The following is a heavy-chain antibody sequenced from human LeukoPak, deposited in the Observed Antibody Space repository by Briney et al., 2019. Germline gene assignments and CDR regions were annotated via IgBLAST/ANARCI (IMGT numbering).Heavy chain of an antibody. CDR2: INIAGKIT. Sequence: GGSLRLSCAASGFTFSSYWMHWVRQVPGKGLVWVSRINIAGKITIYADSVKGRFTISRDNAKNTLSLQMNSLRAEDTAVFYCVRGGVGSQYYFDYWGQGTLVTVSS. CDR1: GFTFSSYW. J-gene: IGHJ4*02. D-gene: IGHD2-15*01. CDR3: VRGGVGSQYYFDY. V-gene: IGHV3-74*01.